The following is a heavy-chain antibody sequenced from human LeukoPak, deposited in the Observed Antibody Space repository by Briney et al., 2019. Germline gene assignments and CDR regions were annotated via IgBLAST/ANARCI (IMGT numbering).Heavy chain of an antibody. CDR1: GFTFSSYG. CDR2: ISYDGSNK. V-gene: IGHV3-30*18. J-gene: IGHJ4*02. CDR3: AKPKYSSGWYRFYFDY. D-gene: IGHD6-19*01. Sequence: GGSLRLSCAASGFTFSSYGMHWVRQAPGKGLEWVAVISYDGSNKYYADSVKGRFTISRDNSKNTLYLQMNSLRAEDTAVYYCAKPKYSSGWYRFYFDYWGQGTLVTVSS.